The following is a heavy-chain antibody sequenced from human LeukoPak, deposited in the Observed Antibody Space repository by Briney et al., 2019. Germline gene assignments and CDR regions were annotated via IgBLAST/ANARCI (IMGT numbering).Heavy chain of an antibody. CDR3: ARARYSSSWYGFLPADY. Sequence: SETLSLTCAVYGGSFSGYYWSWIRQPPGKGLEWIGEINHSGSTNYNPSLKSRVTISVDTSKNQFSLKLSSVTDADTAVYYCARARYSSSWYGFLPADYWGQGTLVTVSS. D-gene: IGHD6-13*01. J-gene: IGHJ4*02. V-gene: IGHV4-34*01. CDR1: GGSFSGYY. CDR2: INHSGST.